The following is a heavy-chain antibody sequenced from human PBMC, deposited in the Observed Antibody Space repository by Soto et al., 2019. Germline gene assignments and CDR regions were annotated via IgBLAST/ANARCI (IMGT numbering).Heavy chain of an antibody. Sequence: AESLSVSCSVSASRLGDYGMHWVRQAPGKGLEWVAVIWYDGSNKYYADSVKGRFTISRDNSQNMLYLQMNSLRAEDTAVYFCASERGSSYFDYWGQGTLVTVSS. V-gene: IGHV3-33*01. CDR2: IWYDGSNK. D-gene: IGHD6-6*01. CDR3: ASERGSSYFDY. CDR1: ASRLGDYG. J-gene: IGHJ4*02.